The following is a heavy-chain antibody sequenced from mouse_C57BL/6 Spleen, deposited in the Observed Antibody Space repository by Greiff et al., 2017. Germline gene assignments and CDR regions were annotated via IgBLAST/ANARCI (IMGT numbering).Heavy chain of an antibody. J-gene: IGHJ3*01. CDR3: TREGRNYDGSPFAY. D-gene: IGHD2-3*01. CDR1: GYTFTSYW. V-gene: IGHV1-5*01. CDR2: IYPGNSDT. Sequence: VQLQQSGTVLARPGASVKMSCKTSGYTFTSYWMHWVKQRPGQGLEWIGAIYPGNSDTSYNQKFKGKAKLTAVTSASTAYMELSSLTNEDSAVYYGTREGRNYDGSPFAYWGQGTLVTVSA.